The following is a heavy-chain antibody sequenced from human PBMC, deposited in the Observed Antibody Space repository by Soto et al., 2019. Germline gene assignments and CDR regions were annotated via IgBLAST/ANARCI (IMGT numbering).Heavy chain of an antibody. CDR1: GFTFSSYG. D-gene: IGHD6-13*01. V-gene: IGHV3-30*18. J-gene: IGHJ6*02. Sequence: QVQLVESGGGVVQPGRSLRLSCAASGFTFSSYGMHWVRQAPGKGLEWVAVISYDGSNKYYADSVKGRFTISRDNSKNTLYLQMNSLRAEDTAVYHCAKGGEQQLEDYYYYYGMDVWGQGTTVTVSS. CDR2: ISYDGSNK. CDR3: AKGGEQQLEDYYYYYGMDV.